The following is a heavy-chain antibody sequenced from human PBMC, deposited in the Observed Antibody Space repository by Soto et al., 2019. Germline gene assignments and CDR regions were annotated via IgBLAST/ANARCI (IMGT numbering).Heavy chain of an antibody. V-gene: IGHV1-8*01. CDR1: GYTFTSYD. D-gene: IGHD6-13*01. J-gene: IGHJ6*02. CDR3: ARGIISISSSWYSLYYYYYGMDV. CDR2: MNPNSGNT. Sequence: QVQLVQSGAEVKKPGASVKVSCKASGYTFTSYDINWVRQATGQGLEWMGWMNPNSGNTGYAQKFQGRVTMPRNTSISKTYIGLSSRRSEDTAGYYCARGIISISSSWYSLYYYYYGMDVWGQGTTVTVS.